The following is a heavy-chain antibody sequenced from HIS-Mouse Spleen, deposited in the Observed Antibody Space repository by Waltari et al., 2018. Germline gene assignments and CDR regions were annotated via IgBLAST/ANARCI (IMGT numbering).Heavy chain of an antibody. Sequence: QMQLVQSGPEVKKPGTSVKVSCKASGFTFTSSAMQWVRQARGQRLEWIGWSVVGRGNTKYAQKLQERVTITRDMSTSTAYMELSSLRSEDTAVYYCAAEMSSSWYGAFDIWGQGTMVTVSS. CDR2: SVVGRGNT. CDR3: AAEMSSSWYGAFDI. J-gene: IGHJ3*02. V-gene: IGHV1-58*02. D-gene: IGHD6-13*01. CDR1: GFTFTSSA.